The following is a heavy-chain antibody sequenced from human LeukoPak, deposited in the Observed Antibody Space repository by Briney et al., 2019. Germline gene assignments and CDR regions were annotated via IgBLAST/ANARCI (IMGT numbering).Heavy chain of an antibody. V-gene: IGHV3-7*01. D-gene: IGHD3-9*01. J-gene: IGHJ4*02. Sequence: GGSLRLSCAASGFTFSSYWMSWVRQAPGKGLEWVANIKQDGSEKYYVDSVKGRFTISRDNAKNSLYLQMNSLRAEDTAVYYRARDFHDILTGYSLDYWGQGTLVTVSS. CDR1: GFTFSSYW. CDR2: IKQDGSEK. CDR3: ARDFHDILTGYSLDY.